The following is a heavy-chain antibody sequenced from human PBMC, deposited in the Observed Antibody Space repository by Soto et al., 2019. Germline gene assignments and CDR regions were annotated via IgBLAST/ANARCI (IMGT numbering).Heavy chain of an antibody. J-gene: IGHJ4*02. V-gene: IGHV5-51*01. Sequence: PGESLKISCKGSGYSFTSYWIGWVRQIPWKGLEWMGIIYPGDSDTRYSPSFQGQVTISADKSISTAYLQWSSLKASDTAMYYCATLRPDYYDSSGYIFDYWGQGTLVTAPQ. CDR3: ATLRPDYYDSSGYIFDY. CDR1: GYSFTSYW. D-gene: IGHD3-22*01. CDR2: IYPGDSDT.